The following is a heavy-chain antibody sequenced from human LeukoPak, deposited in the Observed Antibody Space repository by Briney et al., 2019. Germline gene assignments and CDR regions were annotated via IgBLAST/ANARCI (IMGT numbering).Heavy chain of an antibody. CDR2: ISSSGSTI. J-gene: IGHJ4*02. CDR3: AREIRGYSYFDY. V-gene: IGHV3-11*01. D-gene: IGHD1-26*01. CDR1: GFTFSDYY. Sequence: GGSLRLSCAASGFTFSDYYMNWIRQAPGKGLEWVSYISSSGSTIYYADSVKGRFTISRDDAKDSLYLQMNSLRAEDTAVYYCAREIRGYSYFDYWGQGTLVTVSS.